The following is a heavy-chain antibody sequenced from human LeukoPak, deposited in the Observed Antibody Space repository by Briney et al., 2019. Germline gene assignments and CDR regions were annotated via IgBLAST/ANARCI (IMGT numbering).Heavy chain of an antibody. D-gene: IGHD3-10*01. Sequence: SQTLSLTCAISGDSVSSNSAAWNWIRQSPSRGLEWLGRTYYRSKWYNDYAVSVTSRITINPDTSKNQFSLQLNSVTPEDTAVYYCARSPRNSPYYYGSGSYLWFDPWGQGTLVTVSS. CDR1: GDSVSSNSAA. J-gene: IGHJ5*02. CDR2: TYYRSKWYN. CDR3: ARSPRNSPYYYGSGSYLWFDP. V-gene: IGHV6-1*01.